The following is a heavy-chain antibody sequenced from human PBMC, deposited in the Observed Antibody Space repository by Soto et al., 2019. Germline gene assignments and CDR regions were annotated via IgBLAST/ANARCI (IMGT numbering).Heavy chain of an antibody. Sequence: GGYLRLSCEVSGLTFSDFAMSWVRQAPGEGLEWAAAIGGSSGTTFYADSVKGRFSISKDFAKNMLYLQMNSVRVEDTAVYYCAKFKGFNWHSVFAYWCQGVPVTVSA. J-gene: IGHJ4*02. V-gene: IGHV3-23*01. CDR1: GLTFSDFA. D-gene: IGHD2-15*01. CDR2: IGGSSGTT. CDR3: AKFKGFNWHSVFAY.